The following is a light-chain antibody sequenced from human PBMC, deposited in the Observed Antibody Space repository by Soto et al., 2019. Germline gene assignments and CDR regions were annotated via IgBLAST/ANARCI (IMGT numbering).Light chain of an antibody. Sequence: EIVLTQSPGTLSLSPGERATLSCRASQSVSSSSLAWYQQIPGQSPRLLIYDASNRATGIPARFSGSGSGTDFTLTISSLEPEDFAVYYCQQRSNWPPWTFGQGTKVDIK. CDR2: DAS. J-gene: IGKJ1*01. CDR1: QSVSSSS. V-gene: IGKV3D-20*02. CDR3: QQRSNWPPWT.